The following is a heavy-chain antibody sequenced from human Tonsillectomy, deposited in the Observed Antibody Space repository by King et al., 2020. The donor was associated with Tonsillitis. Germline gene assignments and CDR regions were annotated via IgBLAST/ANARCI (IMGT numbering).Heavy chain of an antibody. CDR2: IIPIFGTA. V-gene: IGHV1-69*01. D-gene: IGHD3-22*01. J-gene: IGHJ4*02. CDR3: ARVQLGIDDSSGYHQAFLDY. CDR1: GGTFSSYA. Sequence: VQLVESGAEVKKPGSSVKVSCKASGGTFSSYAISWVRQAPEQGLEWMGGIIPIFGTANYAQKFQGRVTITADESTSTAYMELSSLRSEDTAVYYCARVQLGIDDSSGYHQAFLDYWGQGTLVTVSS.